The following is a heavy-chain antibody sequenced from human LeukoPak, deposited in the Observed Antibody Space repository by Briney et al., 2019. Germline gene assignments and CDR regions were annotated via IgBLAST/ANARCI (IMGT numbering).Heavy chain of an antibody. CDR2: ISHSGST. Sequence: PSETLSLTCTVSGGSISNYYWSWIRQPPGKGLEWIGYISHSGSTNYSPSLKSRVTISLDTSKNQFSLKLSSVIAADTAVYYCAGHHPRNTVDFWGQGTLVTVSS. CDR1: GGSISNYY. J-gene: IGHJ4*02. D-gene: IGHD2-8*02. CDR3: AGHHPRNTVDF. V-gene: IGHV4-59*08.